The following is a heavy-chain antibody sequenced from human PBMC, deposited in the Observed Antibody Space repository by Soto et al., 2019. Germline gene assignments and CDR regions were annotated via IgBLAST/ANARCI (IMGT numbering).Heavy chain of an antibody. Sequence: PVGSLRLSCAASGFTFSSYSMNWVRQAPGKGLEWVSSISSSSSYIYYADSVKGRFTISRDNAKNSLYLQMNSLRAEDTAVYYCARDRRRSNDAFDIWGQGTMVTVSS. J-gene: IGHJ3*02. CDR2: ISSSSSYI. CDR1: GFTFSSYS. V-gene: IGHV3-21*01. CDR3: ARDRRRSNDAFDI.